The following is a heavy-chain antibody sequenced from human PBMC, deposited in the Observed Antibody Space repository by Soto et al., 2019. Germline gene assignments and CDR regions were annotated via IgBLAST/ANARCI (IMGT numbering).Heavy chain of an antibody. CDR2: IYFHGNT. CDR1: GVSISDTSYY. Sequence: QLQLQESGPGLVKPSETLSLTCNVSGVSISDTSYYWGWIRPPPGKGLEWIGTIYFHGNTVYNPSLKSRLTISVDTSTHQFSLRLTSVTAADTAVYYCARQWAYWGQGNLVAGSS. V-gene: IGHV4-39*01. J-gene: IGHJ4*02. D-gene: IGHD1-26*01. CDR3: ARQWAY.